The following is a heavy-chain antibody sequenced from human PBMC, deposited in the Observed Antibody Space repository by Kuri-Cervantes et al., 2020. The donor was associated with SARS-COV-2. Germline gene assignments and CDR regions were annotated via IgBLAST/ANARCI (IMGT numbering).Heavy chain of an antibody. J-gene: IGHJ3*02. Sequence: GESLKISCAASGFTFSSYGMHWVRQAPGKGLEWVAFIRYDGSNKYYADSVKGRFTISRDNSKNTLYLQMNSLRAEDTAVYYCAKDFGRAGSGSFHAFDIWGQGTMVTV. CDR3: AKDFGRAGSGSFHAFDI. CDR1: GFTFSSYG. CDR2: IRYDGSNK. D-gene: IGHD1-26*01. V-gene: IGHV3-30*02.